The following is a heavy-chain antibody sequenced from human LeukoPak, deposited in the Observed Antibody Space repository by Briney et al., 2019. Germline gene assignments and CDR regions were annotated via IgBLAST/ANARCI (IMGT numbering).Heavy chain of an antibody. V-gene: IGHV3-21*01. CDR1: GFTVSSNY. J-gene: IGHJ3*02. Sequence: GGSLRLSCAASGFTVSSNYMSWVRQAPGKGLEWVSSISSSSSYIYYADSVKGRFTISRDNAKNSLYLQMNSLRAEDTAVYYCARDTYDYAFDIWGQGTMVTVSS. CDR3: ARDTYDYAFDI. CDR2: ISSSSSYI. D-gene: IGHD3-16*01.